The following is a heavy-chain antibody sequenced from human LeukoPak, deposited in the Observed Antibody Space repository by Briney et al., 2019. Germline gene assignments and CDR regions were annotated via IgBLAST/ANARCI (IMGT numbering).Heavy chain of an antibody. CDR2: IIPIFGTA. V-gene: IGHV1-69*13. CDR3: AREYSSGWYFGY. D-gene: IGHD6-19*01. Sequence: SVKVSCKASGGTFSGYAISWVRQAPGQGLEWMGGIIPIFGTANYAQKFQGRVTITADESTSTAYMELSSLRSEDTAVYYCAREYSSGWYFGYWGQGTLVTVSS. J-gene: IGHJ4*02. CDR1: GGTFSGYA.